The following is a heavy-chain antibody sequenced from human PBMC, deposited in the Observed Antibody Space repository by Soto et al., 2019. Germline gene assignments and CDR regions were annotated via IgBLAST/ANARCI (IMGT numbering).Heavy chain of an antibody. J-gene: IGHJ4*02. Sequence: SVKVSCKTSGYNFSTYAIHWVRQAPGQRLEWMGWINAGNGNTKYLEKFQGRLTISRDTSATTVFLELTGLTSEDTAVYYCASRGPGGTFDYWGQGTLVTVSS. CDR3: ASRGPGGTFDY. CDR1: GYNFSTYA. CDR2: INAGNGNT. D-gene: IGHD3-10*01. V-gene: IGHV1-3*01.